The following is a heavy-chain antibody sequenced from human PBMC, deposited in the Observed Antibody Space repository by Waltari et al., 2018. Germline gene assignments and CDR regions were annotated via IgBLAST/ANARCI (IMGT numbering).Heavy chain of an antibody. Sequence: EVQLVESGGGLVQPGGSLRLSCEASGFSFNSYTMNWFRQSPGKGLEWVSYISSTSSLIYYADSVEDRFTISRDNAENSLYLHMDSLRVEDTAVYYCARDRVVVPFGGLIVPDASDVWGQGTLVTVSS. V-gene: IGHV3-48*04. CDR3: ARDRVVVPFGGLIVPDASDV. J-gene: IGHJ3*01. CDR1: GFSFNSYT. D-gene: IGHD3-16*02. CDR2: ISSTSSLI.